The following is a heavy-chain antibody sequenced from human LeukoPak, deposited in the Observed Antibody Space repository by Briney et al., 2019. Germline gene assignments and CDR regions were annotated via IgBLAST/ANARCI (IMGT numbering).Heavy chain of an antibody. CDR3: ARDVYDSSGYYAIDY. CDR1: GFTFSTYS. J-gene: IGHJ4*02. V-gene: IGHV3-21*01. Sequence: GGSLRLPCAASGFTFSTYSLNWVRQAPGEGLEWVSSISSSSTYIYYADSVKGRFTISRDNAKNSLYLQMNSLRAEDTAVYYCARDVYDSSGYYAIDYWGQGTLVTVSS. D-gene: IGHD3-22*01. CDR2: ISSSSTYI.